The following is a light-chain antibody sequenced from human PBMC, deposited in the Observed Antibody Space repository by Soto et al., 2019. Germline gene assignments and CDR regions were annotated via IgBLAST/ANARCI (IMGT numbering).Light chain of an antibody. CDR2: DVT. CDR1: SRDVGGYNY. V-gene: IGLV2-14*01. Sequence: QSALTQPASVSGSPGQSITISCTGTSRDVGGYNYVSWYQQHPGKAPKLMIYDVTNRPSGVSNRFSGYKSGNTASLTISGLQAEDEADYHCSSYTSSNIFGGVVFGGGTKLTVL. J-gene: IGLJ2*01. CDR3: SSYTSSNIFGGVV.